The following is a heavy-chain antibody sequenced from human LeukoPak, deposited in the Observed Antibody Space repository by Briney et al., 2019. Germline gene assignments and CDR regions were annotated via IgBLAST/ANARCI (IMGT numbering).Heavy chain of an antibody. D-gene: IGHD3-3*01. Sequence: SSETLSLTCTVSGGSISSSSYYWGWIRQPPGKGLEWIGSIYYSGSTYYNPSLKSRVTISVDTSKNQFSLKLSSVTAAETAVYDCARVITIFGVVILMYFDYWGQGTLVTVSS. J-gene: IGHJ4*02. CDR3: ARVITIFGVVILMYFDY. CDR2: IYYSGST. CDR1: GGSISSSSYY. V-gene: IGHV4-39*01.